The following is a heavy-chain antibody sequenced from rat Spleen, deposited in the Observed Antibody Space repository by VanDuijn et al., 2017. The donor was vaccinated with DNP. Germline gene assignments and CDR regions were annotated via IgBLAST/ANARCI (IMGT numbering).Heavy chain of an antibody. CDR2: MWYDGGK. Sequence: QVQLKESGPGLVQSSETLSLTCTVSGFPLTRYSVSWVRQPSGKGPEWMGRMWYDGGKAYNSALKSRRSISRDTSKNQVFLKMNSLQTDDTGTYYCTRDLTTGIDYYAMDAWGQGTSVTVSS. V-gene: IGHV2-63*01. D-gene: IGHD1-9*01. J-gene: IGHJ4*01. CDR3: TRDLTTGIDYYAMDA. CDR1: GFPLTRYS.